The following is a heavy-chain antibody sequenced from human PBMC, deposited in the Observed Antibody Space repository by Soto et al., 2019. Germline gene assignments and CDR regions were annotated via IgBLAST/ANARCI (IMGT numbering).Heavy chain of an antibody. CDR2: ILYDGSNK. Sequence: GGSLRLSCPASGFIFTNYGMHWVRQAPGKGLEWVAVILYDGSNKYYADSVKGRYTISRDNSKNILYLQMNSLRTEDTAVYYCAKYRSSTWYFDAWGQGTLVTVSS. D-gene: IGHD6-13*01. V-gene: IGHV3-30*18. CDR1: GFIFTNYG. J-gene: IGHJ4*02. CDR3: AKYRSSTWYFDA.